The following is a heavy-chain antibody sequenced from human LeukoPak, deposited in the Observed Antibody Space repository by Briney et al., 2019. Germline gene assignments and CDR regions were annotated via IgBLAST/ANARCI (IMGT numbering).Heavy chain of an antibody. J-gene: IGHJ4*02. D-gene: IGHD5-24*01. Sequence: SETLSLTCTVSGGSISTYYWSWIRQPPGKGLGWIGYIYYSGSTNYNPSLKSRVTISVDTSKNQFSLKLSSVTAADTAVYYCARYGYSEFDYWGQGTLVTVSS. CDR1: GGSISTYY. V-gene: IGHV4-59*01. CDR2: IYYSGST. CDR3: ARYGYSEFDY.